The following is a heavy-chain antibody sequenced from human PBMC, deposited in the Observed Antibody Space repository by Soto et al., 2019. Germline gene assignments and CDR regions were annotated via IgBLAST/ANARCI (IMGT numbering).Heavy chain of an antibody. Sequence: ASVKVSCKASGYTFTSYGISWARQAPGQGPEWMGWISAYNGNTNYAQKFQGRVTMTTDTSTSTAHMELGSLRSDDTAVYYCARDGWLVLGSLDYWGQGTLVTVSS. CDR1: GYTFTSYG. CDR3: ARDGWLVLGSLDY. J-gene: IGHJ4*02. CDR2: ISAYNGNT. D-gene: IGHD6-19*01. V-gene: IGHV1-18*01.